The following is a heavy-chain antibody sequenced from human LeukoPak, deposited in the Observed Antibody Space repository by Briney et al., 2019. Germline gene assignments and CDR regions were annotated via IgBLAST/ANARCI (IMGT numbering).Heavy chain of an antibody. D-gene: IGHD3-10*01. V-gene: IGHV1-2*02. Sequence: ASVKVSCKASGYTFTSYYMHWLRQAPGQGLEWMGWVNPNSGDTHYAQNFQGRVTLTRDTSSSTAYMDLRSLRSDDTAVYYCARSMVRAVAQVASDYWGQGTLVTVSS. J-gene: IGHJ4*02. CDR3: ARSMVRAVAQVASDY. CDR1: GYTFTSYY. CDR2: VNPNSGDT.